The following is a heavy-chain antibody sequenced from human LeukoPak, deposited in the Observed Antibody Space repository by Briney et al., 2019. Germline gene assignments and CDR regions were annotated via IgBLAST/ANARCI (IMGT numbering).Heavy chain of an antibody. CDR1: GFNFCSYW. V-gene: IGHV3-74*01. J-gene: IGHJ5*02. D-gene: IGHD2-15*01. CDR2: INSDGSST. CDR3: TRPKVVPASSNRFDP. Sequence: GGSLRLSCAASGFNFCSYWMHWGRQAPGKRLVWVSRINSDGSSTTYADSVKGRFTISRDNAKDTLYLQMNSLRVEDTAVYYCTRPKVVPASSNRFDPWGQGTLVTVSS.